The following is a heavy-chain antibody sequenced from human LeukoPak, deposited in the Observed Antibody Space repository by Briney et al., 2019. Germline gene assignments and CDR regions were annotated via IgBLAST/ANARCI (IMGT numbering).Heavy chain of an antibody. J-gene: IGHJ4*02. D-gene: IGHD6-13*01. Sequence: QPGGSLRLSCAASGFTFDIYSMHWVRQAPGKGLEWVAVISYDGTEKYYTDSVKGRFNISRDNSKNRVYLQMDSLRLEDTAVYFCIRDKPWQQFIFDYWGQGTLVTVSS. V-gene: IGHV3-30-3*01. CDR3: IRDKPWQQFIFDY. CDR2: ISYDGTEK. CDR1: GFTFDIYS.